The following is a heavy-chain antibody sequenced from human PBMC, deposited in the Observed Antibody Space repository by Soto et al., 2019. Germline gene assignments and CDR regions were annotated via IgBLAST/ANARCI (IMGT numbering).Heavy chain of an antibody. Sequence: VQLVESGGGVVQPGRSLRLSCVASGSTFSKFGMHWVRQAPGKGPEWVAVIWYAGSNKYYGESGKGPFSISRDNYKNTVYVDISSLRTADTAGYYCARGGGSHGSSYFDSSGHARLVIVS. CDR2: IWYAGSNK. J-gene: IGHJ4*01. V-gene: IGHV3-33*01. CDR1: GSTFSKFG. D-gene: IGHD2-15*01. CDR3: ARGGGSHGSSYFDS.